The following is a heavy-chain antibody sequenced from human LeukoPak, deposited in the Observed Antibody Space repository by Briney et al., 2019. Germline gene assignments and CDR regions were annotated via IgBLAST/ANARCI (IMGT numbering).Heavy chain of an antibody. D-gene: IGHD2-15*01. CDR3: ARAGYCSGGSCYGSDY. CDR2: IYYSGST. J-gene: IGHJ4*02. V-gene: IGHV4-39*01. CDR1: GGSISSSSYY. Sequence: SETLSLTCTVSGGSISSSSYYWGWIRQPPGKGLEWIGSIYYSGSTYYNPSLKSRVTISVDTSKTQFSLKLSSVTAADTAVYYCARAGYCSGGSCYGSDYWGQGTLVSVSS.